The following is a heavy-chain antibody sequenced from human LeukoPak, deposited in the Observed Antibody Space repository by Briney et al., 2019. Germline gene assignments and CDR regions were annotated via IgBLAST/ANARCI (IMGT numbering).Heavy chain of an antibody. CDR1: GYTFTGYY. CDR3: ARGYCSGGSCFDG. CDR2: INPNSGGT. D-gene: IGHD2-15*01. Sequence: ASVKVSCKASGYTFTGYYMHWVRQAPGQGLEWMGWINPNSGGTNYAQKFQGWVTMTRDTSISTAYMELSRLRSDDTAVYYCARGYCSGGSCFDGWGQGTLVTVSS. J-gene: IGHJ4*02. V-gene: IGHV1-2*04.